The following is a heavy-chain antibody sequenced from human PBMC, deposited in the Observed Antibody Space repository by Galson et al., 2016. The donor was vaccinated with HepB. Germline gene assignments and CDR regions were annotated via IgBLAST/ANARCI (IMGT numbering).Heavy chain of an antibody. Sequence: SLRLSCAASGFTFRTYTFNWVRQAPGKGLEWVSSISGGSSYIYYADSVKGRFTISRDNAESSLYLQMNSLTADDTAVYYCARGGDMDVWGQGTTVTVSS. V-gene: IGHV3-21*01. CDR2: ISGGSSYI. CDR1: GFTFRTYT. CDR3: ARGGDMDV. J-gene: IGHJ6*02.